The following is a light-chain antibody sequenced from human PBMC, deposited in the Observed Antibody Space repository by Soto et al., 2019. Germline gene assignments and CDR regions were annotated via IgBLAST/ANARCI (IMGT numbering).Light chain of an antibody. J-gene: IGKJ1*01. CDR3: QQGYSSRWT. V-gene: IGKV1-39*01. CDR1: QNIRSY. Sequence: DIQMTQSPSSLSASVGDRVTITCRASQNIRSYLNLYQQKPGKAPQLLIYATSSLQTGVPSRFSASGSGTDFSLVISELQPEDSATYYCQQGYSSRWTSGRGTKVEI. CDR2: ATS.